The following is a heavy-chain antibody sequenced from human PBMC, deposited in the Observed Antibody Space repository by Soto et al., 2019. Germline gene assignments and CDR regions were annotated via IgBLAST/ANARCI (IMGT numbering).Heavy chain of an antibody. J-gene: IGHJ4*02. CDR3: ARDSLSPYYYDSSGYWSYFDY. Sequence: PSETLSLTCTVSGGSISSYYWSWIRQPAGKGLEWIGRIYTSGSTNYNPSLKSRVTMSVDTSKNQFSLKLSSVTAADTAVYYCARDSLSPYYYDSSGYWSYFDYWGQGTLVTSPQ. CDR1: GGSISSYY. CDR2: IYTSGST. D-gene: IGHD3-22*01. V-gene: IGHV4-4*07.